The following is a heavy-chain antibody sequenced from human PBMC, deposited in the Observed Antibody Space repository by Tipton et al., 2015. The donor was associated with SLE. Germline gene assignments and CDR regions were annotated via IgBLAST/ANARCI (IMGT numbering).Heavy chain of an antibody. V-gene: IGHV4-31*03. CDR2: IYYRGST. J-gene: IGHJ3*02. Sequence: TLSLTCTVSGGSTSSGGYYWSWISQDPGKGLEWVGYIYYRGSTNYNPFLKSRVTMSVDTSKNQFSLKLSSVTAAGTAVYYCGRDGAMIVPRGSFDIWGQGTMVTVSS. CDR1: GGSTSSGGYY. D-gene: IGHD3-22*01. CDR3: GRDGAMIVPRGSFDI.